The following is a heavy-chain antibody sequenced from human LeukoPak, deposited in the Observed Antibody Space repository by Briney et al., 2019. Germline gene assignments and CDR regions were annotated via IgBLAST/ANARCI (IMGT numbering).Heavy chain of an antibody. CDR2: INWDGGST. CDR1: GFTFDDYA. Sequence: SGGSLRLSCAASGFTFDDYAMHWVRQAPGKGLEWVSLINWDGGSTYYADSVKVRFTIYRDNSKNTLYLQVNGLRTGDTAVYYCAKDRLLDCRGDCYIFDYWGQGTVVTVSS. CDR3: AKDRLLDCRGDCYIFDY. V-gene: IGHV3-43D*03. J-gene: IGHJ4*02. D-gene: IGHD2-21*02.